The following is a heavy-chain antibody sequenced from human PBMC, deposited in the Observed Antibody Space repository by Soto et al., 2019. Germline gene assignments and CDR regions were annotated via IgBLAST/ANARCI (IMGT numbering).Heavy chain of an antibody. Sequence: LRLSCAASGFTFSSYGMHWVRQAPGKGLEWVAVIWYDGSYKYYGDSVKGRFTISRDNSKNTLYMQMNSLRAEDTAMYYCARDLTAYFDYWGQGTPVTVSS. V-gene: IGHV3-33*01. CDR2: IWYDGSYK. CDR1: GFTFSSYG. J-gene: IGHJ4*02. CDR3: ARDLTAYFDY. D-gene: IGHD3-9*01.